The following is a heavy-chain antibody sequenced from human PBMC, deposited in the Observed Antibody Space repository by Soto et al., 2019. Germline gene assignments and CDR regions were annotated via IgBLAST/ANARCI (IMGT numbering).Heavy chain of an antibody. Sequence: EMQLVESGGGLVKPGGSLRLSCAASGFTITSYSMNWVRQASGKGLEWVASISSSSSHIYYADSVKGRFTISRDNARNSLYLQMNTLRADDTAVYYCTKSADSAGWGVDFWGQGTLVTVSS. J-gene: IGHJ4*02. CDR3: TKSADSAGWGVDF. CDR2: ISSSSSHI. CDR1: GFTITSYS. D-gene: IGHD6-19*01. V-gene: IGHV3-21*01.